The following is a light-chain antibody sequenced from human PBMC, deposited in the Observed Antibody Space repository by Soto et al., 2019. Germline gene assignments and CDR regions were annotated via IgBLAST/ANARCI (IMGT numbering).Light chain of an antibody. Sequence: DIQLTQIPSTLSASIGDRVTITCRASQSLSGWLAWYQQTPGKAPKLLISDAFRLESGVPSRFRGSGSGTDFSLTISNLQPGDSATFYCQQYASYPWTFGRGTKV. CDR2: DAF. J-gene: IGKJ1*01. CDR1: QSLSGW. CDR3: QQYASYPWT. V-gene: IGKV1-5*01.